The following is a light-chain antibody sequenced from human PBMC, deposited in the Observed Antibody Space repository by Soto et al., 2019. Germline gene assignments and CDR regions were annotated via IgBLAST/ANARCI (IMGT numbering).Light chain of an antibody. J-gene: IGLJ2*01. CDR3: SSYTSSSTYVV. V-gene: IGLV2-14*03. CDR1: SSDVGGYNY. Sequence: QSALTQPASVSGSPGQSITISCTGTSSDVGGYNYVSWYQQHPGKAPKVMIYDVINRPSGVSNRFSGSKSGNSASLTISGLQAEDEADYYCSSYTSSSTYVVFGGGTKVTVL. CDR2: DVI.